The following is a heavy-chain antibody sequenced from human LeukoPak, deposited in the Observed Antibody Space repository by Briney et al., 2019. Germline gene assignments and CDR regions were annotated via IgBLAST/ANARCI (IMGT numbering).Heavy chain of an antibody. V-gene: IGHV4-4*07. CDR3: ARYDTDSSSWYRSLGYNWFDP. J-gene: IGHJ5*02. CDR2: IYTSGST. CDR1: GGSISSYY. Sequence: SETLSLTCTVSGGSISSYYWSWIRQPAGKGLEWIGRIYTSGSTYYNPSLKSRVTISVDTSKNQFSLKLSSVTAADTAVYYCARYDTDSSSWYRSLGYNWFDPWGQGTLVTVSS. D-gene: IGHD6-13*01.